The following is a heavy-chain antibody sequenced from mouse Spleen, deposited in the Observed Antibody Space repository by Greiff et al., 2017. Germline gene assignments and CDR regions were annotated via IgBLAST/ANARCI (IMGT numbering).Heavy chain of an antibody. J-gene: IGHJ4*01. CDR1: GFSLTSYG. CDR3: AKRHTTFAMDY. D-gene: IGHD1-1*01. CDR2: IWRGGST. V-gene: IGHV2-5*01. Sequence: VQGVESGPGLVAPSQSLSITCTVSGFSLTSYGVHWVRQSPGKGLEWLGVIWRGGSTDYNAAFMSRLSITKDNSKSQVFFKMNSLQADDTAIYYCAKRHTTFAMDYWGQGTSVTVSS.